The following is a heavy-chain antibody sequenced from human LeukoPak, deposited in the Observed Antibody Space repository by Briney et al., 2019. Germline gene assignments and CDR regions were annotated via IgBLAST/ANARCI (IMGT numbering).Heavy chain of an antibody. Sequence: SETLSPTCTVSGDSISSYYWSWIRQPAGRGLEWIGRIYTSGSTNYNPSLKSRVTKSVDTSKNQFSLKLSSVTAADTAVYYCARVDPRGIDYWGQGTLVTVSS. CDR1: GDSISSYY. D-gene: IGHD3-16*01. V-gene: IGHV4-4*07. CDR2: IYTSGST. J-gene: IGHJ4*02. CDR3: ARVDPRGIDY.